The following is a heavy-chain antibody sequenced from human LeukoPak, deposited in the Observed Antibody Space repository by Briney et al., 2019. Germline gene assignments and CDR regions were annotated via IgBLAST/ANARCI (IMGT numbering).Heavy chain of an antibody. J-gene: IGHJ4*02. Sequence: ASVKVSCKASGYTFTSYGISWVRQAPGQGPEWMGWISAYNGNTNYAQKLQGRATMTTDTSTSTAYMELRSLRSDDTAVYYCAREQWELPPDYWGQGTLVTVSS. V-gene: IGHV1-18*01. CDR1: GYTFTSYG. CDR3: AREQWELPPDY. D-gene: IGHD1-26*01. CDR2: ISAYNGNT.